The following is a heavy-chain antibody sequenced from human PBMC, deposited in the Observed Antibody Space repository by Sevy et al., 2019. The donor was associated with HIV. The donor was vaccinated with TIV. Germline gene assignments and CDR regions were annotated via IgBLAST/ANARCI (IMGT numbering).Heavy chain of an antibody. V-gene: IGHV3-23*01. Sequence: GGSLRLCCTASGFTFNTYAMSWLRQARGKGPEWVATIGSSVGNTDYAASVKGRFTISRDNSKSALYLEMNRLRVEDTAVYYCVKGKSVTTFGVSIMPFDFWGQGTLVTVSS. CDR1: GFTFNTYA. CDR2: IGSSVGNT. D-gene: IGHD3-3*01. J-gene: IGHJ4*02. CDR3: VKGKSVTTFGVSIMPFDF.